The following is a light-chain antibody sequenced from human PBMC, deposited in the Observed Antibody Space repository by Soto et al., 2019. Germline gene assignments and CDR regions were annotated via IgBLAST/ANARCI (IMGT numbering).Light chain of an antibody. J-gene: IGLJ1*01. CDR2: DAS. Sequence: QSALTQPASVSGSPGQSITISCTGTSTDIGDYNYVSWYQHHPGKAPKLILYDASNRPSGVSNRFSGSKSGNTASLTISGLQPEDEADYYCNSYAGTYSSFVFGSGTKVTVL. CDR1: STDIGDYNY. CDR3: NSYAGTYSSFV. V-gene: IGLV2-14*01.